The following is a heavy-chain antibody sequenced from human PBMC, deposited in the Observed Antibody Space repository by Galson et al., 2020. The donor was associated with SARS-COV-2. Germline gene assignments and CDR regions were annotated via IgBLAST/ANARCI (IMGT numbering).Heavy chain of an antibody. V-gene: IGHV3-33*01. J-gene: IGHJ4*02. D-gene: IGHD3-16*01. CDR1: GFTFSSYG. CDR2: IWYDGSNK. Sequence: GGSLRLSCAASGFTFSSYGMHWVRQAPGKGLEWVAVIWYDGSNKYYADSVKGRFTISRDNSKNTLYLQMNSLRAEDTAVYYCARDLPFNSPGGDYWGQGTLVTVSS. CDR3: ARDLPFNSPGGDY.